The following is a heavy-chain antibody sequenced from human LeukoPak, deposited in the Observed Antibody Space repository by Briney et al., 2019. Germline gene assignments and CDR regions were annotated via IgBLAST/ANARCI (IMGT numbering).Heavy chain of an antibody. CDR3: ARGSGSKTLGYYYYGMDV. J-gene: IGHJ6*02. CDR2: IYYSGST. Sequence: SETLSLTCTVSGGSISSYYWSWIRQPPGKGQEWIGYIYYSGSTHYNPSLKSRVTISVDTSKNQFSLKLSSATAADTAVYYCARGSGSKTLGYYYYGMDVWGQGTTVTVSS. V-gene: IGHV4-59*01. CDR1: GGSISSYY. D-gene: IGHD3-10*01.